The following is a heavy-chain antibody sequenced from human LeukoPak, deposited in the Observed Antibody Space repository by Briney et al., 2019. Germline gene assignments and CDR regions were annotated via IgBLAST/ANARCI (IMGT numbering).Heavy chain of an antibody. D-gene: IGHD1-26*01. J-gene: IGHJ3*02. CDR3: ARADSGSYWADAFDI. Sequence: ASVKVSCKASGYTFTSYAMHWVRQAPGQRLEWMGWINAGNGNTKYSQKFQGRVTITRDTSASTAYMELSSLRSEDTAVYYCARADSGSYWADAFDIWGQGTMVTVSS. V-gene: IGHV1-3*01. CDR2: INAGNGNT. CDR1: GYTFTSYA.